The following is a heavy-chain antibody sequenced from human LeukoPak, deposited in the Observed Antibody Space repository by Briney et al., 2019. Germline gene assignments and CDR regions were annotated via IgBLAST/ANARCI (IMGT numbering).Heavy chain of an antibody. V-gene: IGHV1-2*02. D-gene: IGHD6-19*01. Sequence: ASVTVSCKASGYTFTGYYIHWVRQAPGQGLEWMGWVNPTSGGTNYAQKFQGRVTMTRDTSITTAQMELSRLRSDDTAVYYCARSSGWYDWFDPWGQGTLVTVSS. CDR2: VNPTSGGT. CDR1: GYTFTGYY. CDR3: ARSSGWYDWFDP. J-gene: IGHJ5*02.